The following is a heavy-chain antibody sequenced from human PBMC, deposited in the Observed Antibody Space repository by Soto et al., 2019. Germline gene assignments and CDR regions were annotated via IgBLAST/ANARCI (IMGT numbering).Heavy chain of an antibody. Sequence: QLQLQESGSGLVKPSQTLSLTCAVSGGSISSGGYSWSWIRQPPGKGLEWIGYIYHSGSTYYNPSLXSXVXTAXDRSKNQFSLKLSSVTAADTAVYYCARGQVVAAQHWGQGTLVTVSS. J-gene: IGHJ4*02. CDR2: IYHSGST. D-gene: IGHD2-15*01. CDR3: ARGQVVAAQH. V-gene: IGHV4-30-2*01. CDR1: GGSISSGGYS.